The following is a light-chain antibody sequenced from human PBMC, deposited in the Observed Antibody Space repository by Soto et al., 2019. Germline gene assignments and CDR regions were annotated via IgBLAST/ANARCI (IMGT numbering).Light chain of an antibody. Sequence: SSELTQPPSLSVSPGQTASITCSGDTLGNTYACWYQQKPGQSPVLVIFQDTKRPSGIPERFSGSNSGNTATLTISGTQAMDEADYYCQAWDSNTGVFGGGTKLTVL. CDR3: QAWDSNTGV. V-gene: IGLV3-1*01. CDR2: QDT. CDR1: TLGNTY. J-gene: IGLJ2*01.